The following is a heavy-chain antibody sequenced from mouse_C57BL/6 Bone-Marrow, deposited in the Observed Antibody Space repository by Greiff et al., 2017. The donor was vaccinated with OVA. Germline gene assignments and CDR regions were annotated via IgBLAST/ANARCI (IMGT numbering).Heavy chain of an antibody. CDR1: GYTFTDYY. V-gene: IGHV1-26*01. J-gene: IGHJ4*01. CDR2: INPNNGGT. D-gene: IGHD1-1*01. Sequence: VQLQQSGPELVKPGASVKISCKASGYTFTDYYMNWVKQSHGKSLEWIGDINPNNGGTSYNQKFKGKATLTVDKSSSTAYMELRSLTSEDSAVYYCVYYYGRGDYWGQGTSVTVSS. CDR3: VYYYGRGDY.